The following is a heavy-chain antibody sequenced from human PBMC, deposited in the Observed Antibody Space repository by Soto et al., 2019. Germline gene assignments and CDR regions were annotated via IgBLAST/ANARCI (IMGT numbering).Heavy chain of an antibody. CDR2: INAGNGNT. CDR3: ASDLPEYYDSSGSEGAFDI. CDR1: GYTFTSYA. D-gene: IGHD3-22*01. J-gene: IGHJ3*02. V-gene: IGHV1-3*01. Sequence: ASVKVSCKASGYTFTSYAMHWVRQAPGQRLDWMGWINAGNGNTKYSQKFQGRVAITRDTSASTAYMELSSLRSEDTAVYYCASDLPEYYDSSGSEGAFDIWGQGTMVTVSS.